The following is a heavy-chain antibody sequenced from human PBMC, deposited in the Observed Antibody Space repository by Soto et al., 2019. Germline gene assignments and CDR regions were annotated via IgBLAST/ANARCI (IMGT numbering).Heavy chain of an antibody. Sequence: ASVKVSCKASGYTFSSYYMNWVRQAPGQGLEWLGIINPSGGYTTYAQRFLGRVTMTSDTSTSTVHMELGSLTSEDTAVYYCARSDDIGEVLGWFDPWGQGTLVTVSS. CDR2: INPSGGYT. CDR1: GYTFSSYY. V-gene: IGHV1-46*03. D-gene: IGHD3-10*01. J-gene: IGHJ5*02. CDR3: ARSDDIGEVLGWFDP.